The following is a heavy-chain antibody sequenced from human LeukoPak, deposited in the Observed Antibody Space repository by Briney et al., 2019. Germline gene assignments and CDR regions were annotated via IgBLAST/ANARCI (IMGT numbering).Heavy chain of an antibody. CDR1: GFTFDNYA. D-gene: IGHD6-13*01. V-gene: IGHV3-30*04. CDR2: ISYDGPNK. CDR3: AGSWSPYDAFDI. J-gene: IGHJ3*02. Sequence: GGSLRLSCSASGFTFDNYAMHWVRQAPGKGLEWVALISYDGPNKNYADSVKGRFTISRDNAKNSLYLQMNSLRAEDTAVYYCAGSWSPYDAFDIWGQGTMVSVSS.